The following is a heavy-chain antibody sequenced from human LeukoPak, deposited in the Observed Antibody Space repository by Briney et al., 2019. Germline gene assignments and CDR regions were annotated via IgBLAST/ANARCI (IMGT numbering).Heavy chain of an antibody. CDR3: AGVPVYSSSSVYMDV. J-gene: IGHJ6*03. D-gene: IGHD6-6*01. CDR1: GFTFSSYA. Sequence: GGSLRLSYAASGFTFSSYAMHWVRQAPGKGLEYVSAISSNGGSTYYADSVRGRFTISRDNSKNTLYLQMGSLRAEDMAVCYWAGVPVYSSSSVYMDVWDKGTTVTVSS. CDR2: ISSNGGST. V-gene: IGHV3-64*02.